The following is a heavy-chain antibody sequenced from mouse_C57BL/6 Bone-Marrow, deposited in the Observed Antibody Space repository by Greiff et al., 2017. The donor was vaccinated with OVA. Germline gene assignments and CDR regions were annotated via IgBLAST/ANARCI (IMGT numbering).Heavy chain of an antibody. D-gene: IGHD2-1*01. CDR1: GFNIKDYY. J-gene: IGHJ2*01. CDR2: IDPEDGET. CDR3: ARSHGIYYFDY. V-gene: IGHV14-2*01. Sequence: VQLQQSGAELVKPGASVKLSCTASGFNIKDYYMHWVKQRTEQGLEWIGRIDPEDGETKYASKFQGKATITADTSSNTAYLQLSSLTSEDTAVYYCARSHGIYYFDYWGQGTTLTVSS.